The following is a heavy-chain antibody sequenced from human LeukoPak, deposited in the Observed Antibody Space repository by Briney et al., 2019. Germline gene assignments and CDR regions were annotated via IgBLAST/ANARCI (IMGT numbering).Heavy chain of an antibody. CDR3: AKDFHNTIFGVVTALDY. CDR1: GFTFSSYG. CDR2: IWYDGSNK. V-gene: IGHV3-33*06. Sequence: GRSLRLSCAASGFTFSSYGMHWVRQAPGKGLEWVAVIWYDGSNKYYADSVKGRFTISRDNSKNTLYLQVNSLRAEDAAVYYCAKDFHNTIFGVVTALDYWGQGTLVTVSS. D-gene: IGHD3-3*01. J-gene: IGHJ4*02.